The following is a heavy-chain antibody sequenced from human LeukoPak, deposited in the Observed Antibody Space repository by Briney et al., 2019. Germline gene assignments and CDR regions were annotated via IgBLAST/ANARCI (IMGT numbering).Heavy chain of an antibody. V-gene: IGHV3-9*03. D-gene: IGHD5-18*01. J-gene: IGHJ2*01. CDR2: ISWNSGSV. CDR1: GFTFDDYA. CDR3: AKGSSYSFGYWYFAL. Sequence: QPGRSLRLSCAASGFTFDDYAMHWVRQAPGKGLEWVSGISWNSGSVGYADSVKGRFTISRDNAKNSLYLQMNSLRAEDMALYFCAKGSSYSFGYWYFALWGRGTLVTVSS.